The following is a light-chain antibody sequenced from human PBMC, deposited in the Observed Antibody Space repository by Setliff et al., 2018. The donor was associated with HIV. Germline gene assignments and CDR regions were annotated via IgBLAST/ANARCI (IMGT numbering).Light chain of an antibody. CDR1: SSDIGSSKF. CDR3: SSYSINNLYV. V-gene: IGLV2-14*03. Sequence: QSVLTQPASVSGSPGQSITISCTGTSSDIGSSKFVSWYQQHPGKAPKVMIYNVDKRPSGVSNRFSGSKSGNTASLTTSGLQIEDEADYFRSSYSINNLYVFASGTKV. CDR2: NVD. J-gene: IGLJ1*01.